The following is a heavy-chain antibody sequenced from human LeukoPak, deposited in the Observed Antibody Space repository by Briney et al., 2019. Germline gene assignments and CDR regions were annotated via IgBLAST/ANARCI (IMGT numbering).Heavy chain of an antibody. V-gene: IGHV4-59*01. CDR3: ARDKRRSYGPYFDP. CDR1: GDSISTYH. J-gene: IGHJ4*02. D-gene: IGHD5-18*01. Sequence: PSETLSLTCSVSGDSISTYHWNWIRKPPGKGLEWIGYMQSTGNSNYNPSLKNRVNIFVDMSKNQFVLNLRSVTAADTAVYYCARDKRRSYGPYFDPWGQGMLVTVSS. CDR2: MQSTGNS.